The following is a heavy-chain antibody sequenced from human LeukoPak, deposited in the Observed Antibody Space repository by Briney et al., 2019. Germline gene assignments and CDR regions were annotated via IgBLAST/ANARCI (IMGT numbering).Heavy chain of an antibody. CDR1: GGSISSTNYC. CDR2: MCYSGST. Sequence: SETLSPTCTVSGGSISSTNYCWGWIRQPPGKGLEWIGSMCYSGSTFYNPSLKSRVTLSVDTSKNQFSLKLNSVTAADTAVYYCARTENYIPGDRFDPWGEGTLVTVSS. V-gene: IGHV4-39*01. CDR3: ARTENYIPGDRFDP. D-gene: IGHD3-10*01. J-gene: IGHJ5*02.